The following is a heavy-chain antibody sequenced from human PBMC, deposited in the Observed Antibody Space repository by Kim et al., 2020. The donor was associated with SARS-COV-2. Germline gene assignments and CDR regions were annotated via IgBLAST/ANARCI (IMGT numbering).Heavy chain of an antibody. Sequence: SETLSLTCTVSGGSISSYYWSWIRQPPGKGLEWIGYIYYSGSTNYNPSLKSRVTISVDTSKNQFSLKLSAVTAADTAVYYCARAVRYYGSGGGGWAYYYYYMDVWGKGTTVTGSS. J-gene: IGHJ6*03. CDR1: GGSISSYY. CDR3: ARAVRYYGSGGGGWAYYYYYMDV. D-gene: IGHD3-10*01. V-gene: IGHV4-59*01. CDR2: IYYSGST.